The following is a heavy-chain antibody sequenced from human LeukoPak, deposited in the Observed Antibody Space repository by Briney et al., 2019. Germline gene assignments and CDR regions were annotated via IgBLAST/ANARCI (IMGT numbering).Heavy chain of an antibody. CDR2: ISGSGGST. V-gene: IGHV3-23*01. J-gene: IGHJ4*02. D-gene: IGHD6-13*01. Sequence: GGSLRLSCAASGFTFSTYAMSWVRQAPGKGLEWVSAISGSGGSTYYADSVKGRFTISRDNSKNTLYLQMDSLRAEDTSIYFCAKALEQETVIALDSWGQGTLVTVSS. CDR3: AKALEQETVIALDS. CDR1: GFTFSTYA.